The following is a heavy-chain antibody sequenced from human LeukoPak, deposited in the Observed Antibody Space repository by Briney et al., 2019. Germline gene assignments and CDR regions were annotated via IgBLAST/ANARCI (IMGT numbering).Heavy chain of an antibody. Sequence: GGSLRLSCAASGFTFSSYAMHWVRQAPGKGLEYVSAISSNGGSTYYANSVKGRFTISRDNSKNTLYRQMGSLRAEDMAVYYCARGRGYFDYWGQGTLVTVSS. V-gene: IGHV3-64*01. CDR2: ISSNGGST. J-gene: IGHJ4*02. CDR1: GFTFSSYA. CDR3: ARGRGYFDY.